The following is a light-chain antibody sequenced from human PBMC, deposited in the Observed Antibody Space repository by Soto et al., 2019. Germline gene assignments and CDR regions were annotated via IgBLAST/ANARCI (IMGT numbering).Light chain of an antibody. CDR2: DAS. V-gene: IGKV3D-11*03. CDR3: QQFSSYPLT. CDR1: QSVSSS. J-gene: IGKJ4*01. Sequence: EIVLIQSPATLSLSPGERATLSCRASQSVSSSLAWYQQNPGQAPRLLIFDASNRATGIPVRFSGSGSGTDFTLTISRLEPEDFAVYYCQQFSSYPLTFGGGTKVEIK.